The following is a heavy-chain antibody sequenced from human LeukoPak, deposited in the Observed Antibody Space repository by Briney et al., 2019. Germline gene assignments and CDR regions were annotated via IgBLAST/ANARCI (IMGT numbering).Heavy chain of an antibody. Sequence: GGSLRLSCAASGFTFSSYAMHWVRQAPGKGLEYVSGISSNGGNTYYANSVKGIFTISRDNSKNTLYLQMGSLRAEDMAVYYCASSVRSSWDVPNDAFDIWGQGKMVTVSS. D-gene: IGHD6-13*01. V-gene: IGHV3-64*01. CDR2: ISSNGGNT. J-gene: IGHJ3*02. CDR1: GFTFSSYA. CDR3: ASSVRSSWDVPNDAFDI.